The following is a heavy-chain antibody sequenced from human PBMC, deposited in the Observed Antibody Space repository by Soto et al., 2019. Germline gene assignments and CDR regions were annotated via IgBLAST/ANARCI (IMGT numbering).Heavy chain of an antibody. CDR2: IDPSDSYT. CDR3: ASLDYDFWSVYGMDV. J-gene: IGHJ6*02. Sequence: GESLKISCKGSGYSFTSYWISWVRQMPGKGLEWMGRIDPSDSYTNYSPSFQGHVTISADKSISTAYLQWSSLKASDTAMYYCASLDYDFWSVYGMDVWGQGTTVTVSS. V-gene: IGHV5-10-1*01. CDR1: GYSFTSYW. D-gene: IGHD3-3*01.